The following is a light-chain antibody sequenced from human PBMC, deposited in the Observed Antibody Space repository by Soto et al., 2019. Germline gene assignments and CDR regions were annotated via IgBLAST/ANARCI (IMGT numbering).Light chain of an antibody. J-gene: IGKJ1*01. CDR2: HAS. Sequence: DIPMTQSPSTLPASXGDRVTINCRARGRTSKLLAGYQQKPGTATTLLTYHASTLESGVPSRFSGSVSGTECTLTISSLQPDEFATDYCHQYNSYSFGQGTKVDIK. V-gene: IGKV1-5*01. CDR3: HQYNSYS. CDR1: GRTSKL.